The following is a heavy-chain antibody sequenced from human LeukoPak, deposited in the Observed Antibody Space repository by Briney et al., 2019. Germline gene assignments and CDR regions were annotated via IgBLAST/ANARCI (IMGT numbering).Heavy chain of an antibody. CDR3: ARDRTPPPSLVP. D-gene: IGHD6-6*01. Sequence: ASVKVSCKASGYTFTGYYMHWVRQAPGQGLEWMGWINSNSGGTNYAQKFQGRVTMTRDTSISTAYMELSRLRSDDTAVYYCARDRTPPPSLVPWDQGTLVTVSS. CDR2: INSNSGGT. CDR1: GYTFTGYY. V-gene: IGHV1-2*02. J-gene: IGHJ5*02.